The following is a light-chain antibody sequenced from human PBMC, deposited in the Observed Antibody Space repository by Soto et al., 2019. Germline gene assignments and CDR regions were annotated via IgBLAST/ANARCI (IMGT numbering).Light chain of an antibody. V-gene: IGKV3-11*01. CDR3: QQYGSSPWT. CDR2: DAS. Sequence: EIVLTQSPATLSLSPGERATLSCRASQSISTYLVWYQQKPGQAPRLLMYDASNRATGIPARFSGSGSGTDFTLTISSLEPEDFAVYYCQQYGSSPWTFGQGTKVEIK. J-gene: IGKJ1*01. CDR1: QSISTY.